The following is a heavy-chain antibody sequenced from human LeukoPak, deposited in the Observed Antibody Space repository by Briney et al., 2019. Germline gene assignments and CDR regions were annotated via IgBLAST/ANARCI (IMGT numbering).Heavy chain of an antibody. J-gene: IGHJ6*03. CDR2: IYTSGST. CDR3: ARHKGRYYYYYMDV. V-gene: IGHV4-4*09. Sequence: PSETLSLNCTVSGGSISCYYWSWIRQPPGKGLEGIGYIYTSGSTNYNPSLKSRVTISVDTSKNQFSLKLSSVTAADTAVYYCARHKGRYYYYYMDVWGKGTTVTVSS. CDR1: GGSISCYY.